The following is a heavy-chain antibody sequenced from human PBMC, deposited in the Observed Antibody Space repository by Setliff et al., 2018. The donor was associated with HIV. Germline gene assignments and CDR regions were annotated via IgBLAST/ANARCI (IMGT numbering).Heavy chain of an antibody. CDR3: ARNKYNWNYYYYYGMDV. CDR2: IYYSGST. V-gene: IGHV4-31*03. CDR1: GGSISSGGYY. J-gene: IGHJ6*02. D-gene: IGHD1-7*01. Sequence: SETLSLTCTVPGGSISSGGYYWSWIRQHPGKGLEWIGYIYYSGSTYYNPSLKSRVTISVDTSKHQFSLKLSSVTAADTAVYYCARNKYNWNYYYYYGMDVWGQGTTVTVSS.